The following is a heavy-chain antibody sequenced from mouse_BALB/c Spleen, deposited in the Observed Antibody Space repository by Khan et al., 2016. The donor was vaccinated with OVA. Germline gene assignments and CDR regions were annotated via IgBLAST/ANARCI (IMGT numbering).Heavy chain of an antibody. CDR1: GFSLNTYG. V-gene: IGHV2-2*01. J-gene: IGHJ3*01. D-gene: IGHD2-14*01. Sequence: VELVESGPGLVQPSQSLSITCTVAGFSLNTYGIHSIRQSQGKGLEWLGVIRSGGSTDYNGAFISRLSITKDNSKSQVFFKMNSLQADDTAIYYCARNSYMYDFTYWGQGTLVTVSA. CDR3: ARNSYMYDFTY. CDR2: IRSGGST.